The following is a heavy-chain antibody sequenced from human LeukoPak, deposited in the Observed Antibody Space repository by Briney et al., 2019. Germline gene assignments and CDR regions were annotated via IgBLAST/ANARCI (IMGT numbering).Heavy chain of an antibody. J-gene: IGHJ4*02. V-gene: IGHV3-21*01. Sequence: PGGSLRRSCAASGFTFSYTMNWVRQAPGKGLEWVSSISSSSNYIYYADSVKGRFTISRDNAKHSLDLQMNNLRAEDAAVYYCARDSHYGYPSSWYHLVQIDYWGQGTLVTVSS. D-gene: IGHD6-13*01. CDR3: ARDSHYGYPSSWYHLVQIDY. CDR2: ISSSSNYI. CDR1: GFTFSYT.